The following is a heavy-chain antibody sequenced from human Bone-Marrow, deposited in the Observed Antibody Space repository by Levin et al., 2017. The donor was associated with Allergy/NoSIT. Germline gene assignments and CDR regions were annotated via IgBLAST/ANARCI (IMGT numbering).Heavy chain of an antibody. Sequence: GESLKISCAASGFTFSSYAMHWVRQAPGKGLEWVAVISYDGSNKYYADSVKGRFTISRDNSKNTLYLQMNSLRAEDTAVYYCARVPSRRITMVRPPLNWFDPWGQGTLVTVSS. CDR3: ARVPSRRITMVRPPLNWFDP. CDR1: GFTFSSYA. J-gene: IGHJ5*02. CDR2: ISYDGSNK. V-gene: IGHV3-30-3*01. D-gene: IGHD3-10*01.